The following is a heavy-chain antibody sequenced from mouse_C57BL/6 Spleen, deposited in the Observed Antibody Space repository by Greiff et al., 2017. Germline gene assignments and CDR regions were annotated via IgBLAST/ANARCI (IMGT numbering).Heavy chain of an antibody. D-gene: IGHD1-1*01. CDR2: INPYNGDT. CDR1: GYSFTGYF. J-gene: IGHJ4*01. V-gene: IGHV1-20*01. Sequence: EVMLVESGPALVKPGDSVKISCKASGYSFTGYFMNWVMQGHGKSLEWIGRINPYNGDTFYNQKFKGKATLTVDKSSSTAHMELRSLTSEDAAVYYCARSDYEGAMCYWGQGTSVTVSS. CDR3: ARSDYEGAMCY.